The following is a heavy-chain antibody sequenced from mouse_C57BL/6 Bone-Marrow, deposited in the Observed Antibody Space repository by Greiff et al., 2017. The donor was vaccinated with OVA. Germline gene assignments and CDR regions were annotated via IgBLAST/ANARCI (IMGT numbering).Heavy chain of an antibody. CDR2: INYDGSST. J-gene: IGHJ2*01. V-gene: IGHV5-16*01. D-gene: IGHD4-1*02. CDR3: ARVNWDLDY. CDR1: GFPFSDSY. Sequence: EVKLVESEGGLVQPGSSMKLSCTAAGFPFSDSYMAWVRQVPEKGLEWVANINYDGSSTYYLDSLKSRFIISRDNAKNILYLQMSSLKSEDTATYYCARVNWDLDYWGQGTTLTVSS.